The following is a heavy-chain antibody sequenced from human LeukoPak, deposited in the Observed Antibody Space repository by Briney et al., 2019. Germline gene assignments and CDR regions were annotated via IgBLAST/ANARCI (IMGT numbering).Heavy chain of an antibody. V-gene: IGHV4-38-2*01. CDR3: ARHSVASPSDA. CDR2: IYHSGST. CDR1: GYSISSGYY. D-gene: IGHD2-21*01. Sequence: SETLSLTCAVSGYSISSGYYWGWIRQPPGKGLEWIGSIYHSGSTYYNPSLKSRVTISVDTSKNHFSLRLTSVTAADTAVYYCARHSVASPSDAWGPGTLVTVSS. J-gene: IGHJ5*02.